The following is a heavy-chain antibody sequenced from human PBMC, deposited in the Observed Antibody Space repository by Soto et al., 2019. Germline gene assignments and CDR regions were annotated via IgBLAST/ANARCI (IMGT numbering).Heavy chain of an antibody. D-gene: IGHD2-21*02. CDR1: GYTFTSYA. CDR3: ARSIVVVTALDY. V-gene: IGHV1-3*05. Sequence: QVQLVQSGAEEKKPGASVKVSCKASGYTFTSYAMHWVRQAPGQRLEWMGWINAGNGNTKYSQQFQGRVTITRDTSASTADMELSSLRSEDTAVYYCARSIVVVTALDYWGQGTLVTVSS. CDR2: INAGNGNT. J-gene: IGHJ4*02.